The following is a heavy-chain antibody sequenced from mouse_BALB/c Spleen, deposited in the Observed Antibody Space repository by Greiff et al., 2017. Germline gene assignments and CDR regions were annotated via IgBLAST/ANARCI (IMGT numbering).Heavy chain of an antibody. CDR1: GFTFSSYA. V-gene: IGHV5-6-5*01. Sequence: EVKLQESGGGLVKPGGSLKLSCAASGFTFSSYAMSWVRQTPEKRLEWVASISSGGSTYYPDSVKGRFTISRDNARNILYLQMSSLRSEDTAMYYCARLRSYYFDDWGQGTTLTVSS. CDR2: ISSGGST. J-gene: IGHJ2*01. CDR3: ARLRSYYFDD.